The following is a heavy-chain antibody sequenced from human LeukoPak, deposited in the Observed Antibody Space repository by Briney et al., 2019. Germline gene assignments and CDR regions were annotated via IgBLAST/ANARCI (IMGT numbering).Heavy chain of an antibody. CDR3: ARRGPAAIRYYGMDV. CDR1: GYTFTSYG. Sequence: ASVKVSCKASGYTFTSYGISWVRQAPGQGLEWMGWISAYNGNTNYAQKLQGRVTMTTDTSTSTAYMELRSLRSDDTAVYCCARRGPAAIRYYGMDVWGQGTTVTVSS. V-gene: IGHV1-18*01. D-gene: IGHD2-2*02. J-gene: IGHJ6*02. CDR2: ISAYNGNT.